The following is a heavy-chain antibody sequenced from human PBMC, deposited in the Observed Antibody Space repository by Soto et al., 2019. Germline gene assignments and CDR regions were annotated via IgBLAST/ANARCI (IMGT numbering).Heavy chain of an antibody. D-gene: IGHD6-19*01. CDR1: VFTFSAYG. CDR2: IWYDGTNK. Sequence: PGGSLRLSCAASVFTFSAYGMHWVRQAPGKGLEWLAIIWYDGTNKFYADSVKGRFTVSRDNYKNTLYLQMNGLRAEDTAVYYCATDGPRIAVAGTYPDHWGQGTLVTVS. J-gene: IGHJ4*02. V-gene: IGHV3-33*01. CDR3: ATDGPRIAVAGTYPDH.